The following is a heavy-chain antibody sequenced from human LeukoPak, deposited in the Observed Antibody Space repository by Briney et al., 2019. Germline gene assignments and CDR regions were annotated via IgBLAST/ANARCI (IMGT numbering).Heavy chain of an antibody. CDR2: IYPRDSDI. CDR3: ARPLTVWGSYRYTLDY. Sequence: GESLKISCKGSGYSFTSYCIVWVRQMPGKGLEWMGVIYPRDSDIRYSPSFQGQVILSADKSTSTAYLQWSSLKASDTAIYYCARPLTVWGSYRYTLDYWGQGTLVTVSS. D-gene: IGHD3-16*02. J-gene: IGHJ4*02. CDR1: GYSFTSYC. V-gene: IGHV5-51*01.